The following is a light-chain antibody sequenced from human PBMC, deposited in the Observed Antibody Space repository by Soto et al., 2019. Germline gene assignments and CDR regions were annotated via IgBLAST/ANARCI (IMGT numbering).Light chain of an antibody. CDR3: SSYAGSPHYV. V-gene: IGLV2-8*01. Sequence: QSALTQPPSASGSPGQSVTISCTGTSSDVGGYNYVSWYQQHPGKAPKLMIYEVSKRPSGVPDRFSGSKSGNTASLTVSGLQAEDEADYYCSSYAGSPHYVFGTGTKPTVL. J-gene: IGLJ1*01. CDR2: EVS. CDR1: SSDVGGYNY.